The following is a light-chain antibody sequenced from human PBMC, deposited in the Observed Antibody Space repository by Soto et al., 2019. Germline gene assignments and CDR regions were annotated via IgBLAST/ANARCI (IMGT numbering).Light chain of an antibody. V-gene: IGKV3-20*01. J-gene: IGKJ1*01. CDR1: QTISSRF. CDR2: GAS. Sequence: EIVLTQSPGTLSLSPGERATLSCRASQTISSRFLAWYQQKPGQAPRLLIYGASSRATGIPDRFSGSGSETDFTLTISRLEPEDVAVYYCQQYDSSRTFGQGTKVE. CDR3: QQYDSSRT.